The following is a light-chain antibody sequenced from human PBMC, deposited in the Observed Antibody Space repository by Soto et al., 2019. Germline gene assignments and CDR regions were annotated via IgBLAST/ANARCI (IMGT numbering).Light chain of an antibody. CDR1: SSDIGHYDY. CDR2: HVT. J-gene: IGLJ1*01. V-gene: IGLV2-14*03. CDR3: CSLTTSHTYV. Sequence: QSVLAQPASVSGSPGQSITISCTGTSSDIGHYDYVSWYQQHPGKAPKLMIYHVTYRPSGVSNRYSGSKSGNPASLTISGLQADDEADYYCCSLTTSHTYVFGSGTKVTVL.